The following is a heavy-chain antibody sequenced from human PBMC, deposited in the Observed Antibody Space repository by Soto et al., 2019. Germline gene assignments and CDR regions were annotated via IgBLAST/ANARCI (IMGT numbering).Heavy chain of an antibody. V-gene: IGHV4-39*01. CDR1: GGSISSSSYY. CDR2: IYYSGST. J-gene: IGHJ4*02. Sequence: KPSETLSLTCTVSGGSISSSSYYWGWIRQPPGKGLEWIGSIYYSGSTYYNPSLKSRVTISVDTSKNQFSLKLSSVTAADTAVYYCARHRTWLELVNHKFHSSGWYYFDYWGQGTLVTVSS. D-gene: IGHD6-19*01. CDR3: ARHRTWLELVNHKFHSSGWYYFDY.